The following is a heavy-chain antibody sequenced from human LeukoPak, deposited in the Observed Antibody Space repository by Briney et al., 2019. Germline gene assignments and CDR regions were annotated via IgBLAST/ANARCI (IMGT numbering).Heavy chain of an antibody. CDR2: IYYSGST. D-gene: IGHD3-10*01. Sequence: SETLSLTCTVSGGSISSYYWSWIRQPPGKGLEWIGYIYYSGSTNYNPSLKSRVTMSVDTSKNQFSLKLSSVTAADTAVYFCARGRGGQTDAFDIWGQGTMVTVSS. J-gene: IGHJ3*02. CDR1: GGSISSYY. CDR3: ARGRGGQTDAFDI. V-gene: IGHV4-59*12.